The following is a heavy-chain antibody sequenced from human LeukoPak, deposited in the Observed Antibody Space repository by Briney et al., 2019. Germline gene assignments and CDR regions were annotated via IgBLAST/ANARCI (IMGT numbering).Heavy chain of an antibody. CDR1: GGSVSSGSYY. CDR2: IYYSGST. D-gene: IGHD2-15*01. Sequence: PSETLSLTCTVSGGSVSSGSYYWSWIRQPPGKGLERIGHIYYSGSTNYNPSLKSRVTISVDTSKNQFSLKLSSVTAADTAVYYCARDSCGGGSCYPGYWGQGTLVTVSS. V-gene: IGHV4-61*01. J-gene: IGHJ4*02. CDR3: ARDSCGGGSCYPGY.